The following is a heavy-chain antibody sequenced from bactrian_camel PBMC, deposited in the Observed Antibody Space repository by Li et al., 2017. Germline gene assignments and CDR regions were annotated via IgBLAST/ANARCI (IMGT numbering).Heavy chain of an antibody. J-gene: IGHJ4*01. CDR1: GFTFSGYA. D-gene: IGHD1*01. CDR2: IKSGGGST. V-gene: IGHV3S40*01. CDR3: AKGPRSDRYGESWCTYEYNY. Sequence: VQLVESGGGLVQPGGSLRLSCAASGFTFSGYAMSWARQAPGKGLEWVSTIKSGGGSTFYSHSVKGRFTISGDNAKRTEYLQMNSLKPEDTGVYYCAKGPRSDRYGESWCTYEYNYWGQGTQVTVS.